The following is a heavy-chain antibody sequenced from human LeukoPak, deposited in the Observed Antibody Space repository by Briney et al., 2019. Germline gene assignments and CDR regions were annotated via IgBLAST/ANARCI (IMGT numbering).Heavy chain of an antibody. Sequence: HPGGSLRLSCAASGFIFSSYGMHWVRQAPGKGLEWVAFIRYDGSNKYYADSVKGRFTISRDKSKNTLYLQMNSLRAEDTAVYYCAKDMVTTKYNWFDPWGQGTLVTVSS. CDR2: IRYDGSNK. CDR3: AKDMVTTKYNWFDP. J-gene: IGHJ5*02. V-gene: IGHV3-30*02. D-gene: IGHD4-17*01. CDR1: GFIFSSYG.